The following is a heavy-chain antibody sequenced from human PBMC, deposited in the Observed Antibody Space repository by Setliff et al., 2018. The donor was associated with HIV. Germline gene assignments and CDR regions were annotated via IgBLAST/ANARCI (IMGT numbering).Heavy chain of an antibody. CDR2: IYSLTGST. Sequence: SETLSLTCNVSGASVTSGSSFWSWIRQPAGKGLEWIGRIYSLTGSTNYNPSLQSRLTISIDTSKNQFSLKLNSVTASDTAVYYCAGCITGTTHWFDPWGQGTLVTVSS. V-gene: IGHV4-61*02. CDR1: GASVTSGSSF. CDR3: AGCITGTTHWFDP. J-gene: IGHJ5*02. D-gene: IGHD1-20*01.